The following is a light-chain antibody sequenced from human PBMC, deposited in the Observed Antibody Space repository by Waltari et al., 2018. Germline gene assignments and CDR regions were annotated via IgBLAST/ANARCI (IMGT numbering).Light chain of an antibody. V-gene: IGLV3-27*01. CDR3: YSAADNNWV. Sequence: LTQPSSVSVSPGQTARITCSGDLLKKKYTRWHQQKPGQTPVLVIYKDNERPPGIPERCSGSSSGTTVTLTIAGAQVEDEADYYCYSAADNNWVFGGGTKLTVL. J-gene: IGLJ3*02. CDR1: LLKKKY. CDR2: KDN.